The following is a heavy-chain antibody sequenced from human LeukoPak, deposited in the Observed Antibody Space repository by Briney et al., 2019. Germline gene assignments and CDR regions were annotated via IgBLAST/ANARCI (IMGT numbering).Heavy chain of an antibody. CDR3: ARDAPKSRAAGGKNWFDP. CDR1: GFTFSSYR. D-gene: IGHD6-13*01. V-gene: IGHV3-21*01. CDR2: ISSSSSYI. Sequence: PGGSLRLSCAASGFTFSSYRMNWVRQAPGKGLEWVSSISSSSSYIYYADSVKGRFTISRDNAKNSLYLQVNSLRAEDTAVYYCARDAPKSRAAGGKNWFDPWGQGTLVTVSS. J-gene: IGHJ5*02.